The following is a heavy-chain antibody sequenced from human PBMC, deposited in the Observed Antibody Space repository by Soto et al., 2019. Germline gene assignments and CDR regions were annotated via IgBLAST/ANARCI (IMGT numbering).Heavy chain of an antibody. CDR2: INAGNGNT. D-gene: IGHD2-21*02. V-gene: IGHV1-3*01. CDR1: GYTFTSYA. Sequence: ASVKVSCKASGYTFTSYAMHWVRQAPGQRLEWMGWINAGNGNTKYSQKFQERVTITRDMSTSTAYMELSSLRSEDTAVYYCAAVFYGDFGGSSWYYYGMDVWGQGTTVTVSS. CDR3: AAVFYGDFGGSSWYYYGMDV. J-gene: IGHJ6*02.